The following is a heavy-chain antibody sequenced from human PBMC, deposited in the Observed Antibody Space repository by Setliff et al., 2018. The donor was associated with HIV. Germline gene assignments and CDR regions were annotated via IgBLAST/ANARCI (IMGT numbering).Heavy chain of an antibody. D-gene: IGHD4-17*01. J-gene: IGHJ2*01. V-gene: IGHV3-66*02. Sequence: PGGSLRLSCAASGFTFSNYEMNWVRQAPGKGLEWASVIYTGGATFYADSVKARFTISRDNSRNTLYLQMNSLRAEDTVVYYCARSNLRRYGDPDWYFDLWGRGTLVTVSS. CDR3: ARSNLRRYGDPDWYFDL. CDR2: IYTGGAT. CDR1: GFTFSNYE.